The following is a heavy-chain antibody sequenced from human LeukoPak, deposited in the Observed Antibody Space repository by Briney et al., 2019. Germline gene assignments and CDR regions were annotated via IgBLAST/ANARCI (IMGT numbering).Heavy chain of an antibody. CDR3: ARVSIGWYSFDY. Sequence: GGSLRLSCAASAFVFSSHGMHWVRQAPGKGLEWVAVIWSDGTNKNYADSVKGRFTISRDNSKNTVYLQMNSLRAEDTAVYYCARVSIGWYSFDYWGQGTLVTVSS. D-gene: IGHD6-19*01. CDR2: IWSDGTNK. V-gene: IGHV3-33*01. CDR1: AFVFSSHG. J-gene: IGHJ4*02.